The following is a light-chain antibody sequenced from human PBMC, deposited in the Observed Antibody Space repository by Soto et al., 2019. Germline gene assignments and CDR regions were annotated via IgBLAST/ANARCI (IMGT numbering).Light chain of an antibody. J-gene: IGLJ3*02. CDR1: KLGDRY. CDR2: QDT. CDR3: HARDSSTVV. Sequence: SYELTQPPSVSVSPGQTASITCSGDKLGDRYVCLYQQKPGQSPVLVIYQDTNRPSGLPARFSGSNSGNTATLTISGTQAMDEADYYCHARDSSTVVFGGGTKLTVL. V-gene: IGLV3-1*01.